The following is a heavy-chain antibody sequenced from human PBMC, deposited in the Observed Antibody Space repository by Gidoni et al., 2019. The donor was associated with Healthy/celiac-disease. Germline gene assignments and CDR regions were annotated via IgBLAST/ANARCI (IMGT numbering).Heavy chain of an antibody. CDR3: ARGERDITIFGVVSRGMDV. CDR2: IYYSGST. V-gene: IGHV4-59*01. Sequence: QVQLQESGPGLVKPSETLSLTCTVSGGSISSYYWSWIRQPPGKGLEWIGYIYYSGSTNYNPSLKSRVTISVDTSKNQFSLKLSSVTAADTAVYYCARGERDITIFGVVSRGMDVWGQGTTVTVSS. D-gene: IGHD3-3*01. CDR1: GGSISSYY. J-gene: IGHJ6*02.